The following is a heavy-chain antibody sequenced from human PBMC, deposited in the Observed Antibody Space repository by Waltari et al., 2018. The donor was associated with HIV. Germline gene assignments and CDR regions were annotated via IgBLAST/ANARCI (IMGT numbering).Heavy chain of an antibody. J-gene: IGHJ4*02. D-gene: IGHD3-22*01. CDR1: GYSISSGYY. CDR2: IYHSGRT. CDR3: ARDGSYYYDSSGPVACYFDY. Sequence: QVQLQESGPGLVKPSETLSLTCAVSGYSISSGYYWGWIRQPPGKGLEWIGSIYHSGRTYYNPSLKSRVTISVDTSKNQFSLKLSSVTAADTAVYYCARDGSYYYDSSGPVACYFDYWGQGTLVTVSS. V-gene: IGHV4-38-2*02.